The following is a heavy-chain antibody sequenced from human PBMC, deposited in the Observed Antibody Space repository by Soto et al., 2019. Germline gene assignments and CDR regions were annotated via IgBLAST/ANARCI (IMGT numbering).Heavy chain of an antibody. CDR2: IYHSGST. D-gene: IGHD1-1*01. Sequence: QLQLQESGSGLVRPAQTLSLTCAVSGGSISSGGYSWNWIRQPPGKGLEWIEYIYHSGSTLYNPSLKSRVTISVDKFKNQFSLKLTSVTAADTAVYYCARDQLEGNWFDPWGQGTLVTVSS. CDR3: ARDQLEGNWFDP. V-gene: IGHV4-30-2*01. CDR1: GGSISSGGYS. J-gene: IGHJ5*02.